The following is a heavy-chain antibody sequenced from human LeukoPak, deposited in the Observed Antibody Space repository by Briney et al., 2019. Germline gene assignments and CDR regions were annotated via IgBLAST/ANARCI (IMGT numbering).Heavy chain of an antibody. V-gene: IGHV3-30*04. CDR2: ISYDGSNK. CDR1: GFTFSSYA. J-gene: IGHJ4*02. Sequence: GGSLRLSCAASGFTFSSYAMHWVRQAPGKGLEWVAVISYDGSNKYYADSVKGRFTISRDNSKNTLYLQVNSLRAEDTAVYYCSRDSGFSGTQRGEYWGKGTLVTVSS. CDR3: SRDSGFSGTQRGEY. D-gene: IGHD3/OR15-3a*01.